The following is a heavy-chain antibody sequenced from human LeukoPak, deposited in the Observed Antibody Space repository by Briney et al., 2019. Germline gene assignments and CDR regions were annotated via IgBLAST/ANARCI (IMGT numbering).Heavy chain of an antibody. V-gene: IGHV3-23*01. D-gene: IGHD5-18*01. Sequence: GGSLRLSCAASGFTFSSSAMSWVRQAPGKGLEWVSTISANGGSTYYADSVKGRFTISRDNSKNMLYLQMNSLRAEDTAVYYCARGYSYGYIRYWGQGTLVTVSS. CDR1: GFTFSSSA. CDR2: ISANGGST. CDR3: ARGYSYGYIRY. J-gene: IGHJ4*02.